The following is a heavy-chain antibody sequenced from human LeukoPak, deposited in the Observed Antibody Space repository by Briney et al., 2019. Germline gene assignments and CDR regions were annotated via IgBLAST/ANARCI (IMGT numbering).Heavy chain of an antibody. CDR2: IYYSGTT. CDR1: GGSIPISTYY. D-gene: IGHD6-19*01. V-gene: IGHV4-39*07. CDR3: ARGTLYSGWSYYFDS. Sequence: PSETLSLTCTVSGGSIPISTYYWGWVRQPPGKGLEWIGSIYYSGTTKYNPSLKSRATISVDNSNNKFSLRLSSVTAADTALYYCARGTLYSGWSYYFDSWGQGTLVTVSS. J-gene: IGHJ4*02.